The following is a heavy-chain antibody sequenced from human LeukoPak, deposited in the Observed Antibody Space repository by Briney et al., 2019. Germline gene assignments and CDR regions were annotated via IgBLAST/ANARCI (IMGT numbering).Heavy chain of an antibody. Sequence: GGSLRLSCAASGFTFSSYSMNWVRQAPGKGLEWVSSISSSSSYIYYADSVKGRFTISRDNAKNSLYLQMNSPRAEDTAVYYCARGVPYYYYYYMDVWGKGTTVTVSS. CDR1: GFTFSSYS. V-gene: IGHV3-21*01. CDR2: ISSSSSYI. J-gene: IGHJ6*03. D-gene: IGHD1-1*01. CDR3: ARGVPYYYYYYMDV.